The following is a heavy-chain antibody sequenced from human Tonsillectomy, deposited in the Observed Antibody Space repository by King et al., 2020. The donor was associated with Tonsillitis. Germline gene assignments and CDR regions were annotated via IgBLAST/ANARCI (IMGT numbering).Heavy chain of an antibody. D-gene: IGHD6-19*01. CDR2: IYTSGST. J-gene: IGHJ5*02. Sequence: VQLQESGPGRVKPSQTLSLTCTVSGGSISSDTYDWSWIRQPAGKGLEWIGRIYTSGSTNYSPSFKSRVTMSMDSSKNQFSLKLMSVTAADTALYFCARGLAGALSCTFSGCSLSYRFDPWGQGTQVTVSS. CDR3: ARGLAGALSCTFSGCSLSYRFDP. CDR1: GGSISSDTYD. V-gene: IGHV4-61*02.